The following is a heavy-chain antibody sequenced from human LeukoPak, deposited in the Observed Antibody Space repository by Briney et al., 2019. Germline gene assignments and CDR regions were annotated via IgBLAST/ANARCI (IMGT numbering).Heavy chain of an antibody. V-gene: IGHV3-48*03. Sequence: GGSLRLSCAVSGFPFSIYEMNWVRQAPGKGREWVSNIGSSGTTRYYADSVKGRFSISRDNAKNSLYLQMNSLRVEDTGVYYCALLAVASDFDYWGQGGLVTVSS. CDR3: ALLAVASDFDY. CDR1: GFPFSIYE. J-gene: IGHJ4*02. D-gene: IGHD6-19*01. CDR2: IGSSGTTR.